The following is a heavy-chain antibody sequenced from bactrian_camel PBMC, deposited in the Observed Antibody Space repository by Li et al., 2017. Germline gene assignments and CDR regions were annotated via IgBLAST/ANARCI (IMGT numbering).Heavy chain of an antibody. CDR3: AAEAFAHPGATMCAQPG. CDR2: IGSDGTT. CDR1: GFTLGDSA. Sequence: HVQLVESGGGSVQAGGSLRLSCTASGFTLGDSAMGWFRPAPGSECELVSTIGSDGTTSYADSVKGRFILSQDNLKNTVYLQMTSLKPEDTAVYHCAAEAFAHPGATMCAQPGRGQGTQVTVS. V-gene: IGHV3S56*01. D-gene: IGHD4*01. J-gene: IGHJ4*01.